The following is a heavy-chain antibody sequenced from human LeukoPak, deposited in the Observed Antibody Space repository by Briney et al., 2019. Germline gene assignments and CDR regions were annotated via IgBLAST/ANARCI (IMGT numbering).Heavy chain of an antibody. CDR3: ARAAGSYAFDI. CDR1: KFTFSDSY. D-gene: IGHD3-10*01. CDR2: ISNSGTTM. J-gene: IGHJ3*02. Sequence: GGSLRLSCAASKFTFSDSYMGWMRQAPGKGLDWVSYISNSGTTMYYADSVKGRFTISRDNAKNSLYLQMNSLRAEDTAVYYCARAAGSYAFDIWGQGTMVAVSS. V-gene: IGHV3-11*04.